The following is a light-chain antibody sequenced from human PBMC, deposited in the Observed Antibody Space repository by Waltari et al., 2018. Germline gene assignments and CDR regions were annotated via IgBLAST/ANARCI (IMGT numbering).Light chain of an antibody. Sequence: QSVLTQPPSVSGAPGQRVTISCTGTRSNIGPVFEVFSYQQLPGSAPKLLIFASYKRSSGVPDRISGSTSGTSASLAITGLQAEDEADYYCQSYDSSLSGRVFGGGTRLTVL. J-gene: IGLJ3*02. CDR3: QSYDSSLSGRV. CDR1: RSNIGPVFE. V-gene: IGLV1-40*01. CDR2: ASY.